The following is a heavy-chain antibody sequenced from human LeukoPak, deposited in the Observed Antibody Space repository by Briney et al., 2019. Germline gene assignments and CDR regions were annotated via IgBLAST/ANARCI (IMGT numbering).Heavy chain of an antibody. CDR1: GGSISSYY. CDR2: IYTSGST. D-gene: IGHD3-22*01. Sequence: PSVTLSLTCTVSGGSISSYYWSWIRQPPGKGLEWIGYIYTSGSTNYNPSLKSRVTISVDTSKNQFSLKLSSVTAADTAVYYCARHRNYYDSSGYEVDYWGQGTLVTVSS. CDR3: ARHRNYYDSSGYEVDY. J-gene: IGHJ4*02. V-gene: IGHV4-4*09.